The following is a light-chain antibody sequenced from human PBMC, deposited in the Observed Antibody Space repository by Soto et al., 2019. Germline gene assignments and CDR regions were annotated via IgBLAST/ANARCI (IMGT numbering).Light chain of an antibody. CDR3: SSYTSSSTPYV. CDR1: SSDVGGYNS. V-gene: IGLV2-14*01. J-gene: IGLJ1*01. CDR2: EVI. Sequence: QSALTQPASVSGSPGQSITISCTGTSSDVGGYNSVSWYQQHPGKAPKLMIYEVISRPSGVSNRFSGSKSGNTASLTISGLQAEDEADYYCSSYTSSSTPYVFGTGTKLTVL.